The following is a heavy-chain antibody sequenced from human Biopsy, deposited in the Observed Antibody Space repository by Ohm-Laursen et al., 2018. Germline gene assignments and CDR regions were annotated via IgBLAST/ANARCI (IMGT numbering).Heavy chain of an antibody. V-gene: IGHV1-24*01. J-gene: IGHJ4*02. D-gene: IGHD1-1*01. Sequence: ASVKVSCKASGYTFTGYYLHWVRQAPGRGLEWMGGFAPENGKTIYAQKFQGRVTMTEDTSTDTAYMELSSLRSEDTAVYYYAADINVWNVNYWGQGTLVTVSS. CDR3: AADINVWNVNY. CDR1: GYTFTGYY. CDR2: FAPENGKT.